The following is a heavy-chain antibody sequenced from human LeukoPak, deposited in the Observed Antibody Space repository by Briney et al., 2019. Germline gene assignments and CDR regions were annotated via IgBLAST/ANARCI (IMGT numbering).Heavy chain of an antibody. V-gene: IGHV4-39*01. D-gene: IGHD3-22*01. Sequence: SETLSLTCTVSGGSISSSSFYWGWIRQPPGKGLEWIGSIYYSGSTYYNPSLKSRVTISVDTSKNQFSLKLSSVTAADTAVYYCARHVFSGLFFDYWGQGTLVTVSS. CDR1: GGSISSSSFY. CDR2: IYYSGST. J-gene: IGHJ4*02. CDR3: ARHVFSGLFFDY.